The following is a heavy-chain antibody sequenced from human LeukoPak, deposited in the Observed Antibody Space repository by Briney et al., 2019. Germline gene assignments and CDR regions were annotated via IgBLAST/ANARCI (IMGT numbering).Heavy chain of an antibody. CDR1: GGSFSGYY. Sequence: SETLSLTCAVYGGSFSGYYWSWIRKPPGKGLEWIGEINHSGSTNYNPSLKSRVTISVDTSKNEFSLKLSSVTAADTAVYYCARRMGKYCSSTSCYVGYYYYYYGIDVWGQGTTVTVSS. V-gene: IGHV4-34*01. CDR2: INHSGST. J-gene: IGHJ6*02. D-gene: IGHD2-2*01. CDR3: ARRMGKYCSSTSCYVGYYYYYYGIDV.